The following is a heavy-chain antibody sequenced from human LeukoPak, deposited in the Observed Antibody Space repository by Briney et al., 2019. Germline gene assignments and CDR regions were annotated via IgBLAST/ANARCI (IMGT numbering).Heavy chain of an antibody. CDR2: ISGSGGST. CDR1: GFTFSSYA. Sequence: HTGGSLRLSCAASGFTFSSYAMSWVRQAPGKGLEWVSAISGSGGSTYYADSVKGRFTISRDNSKNTLYLQMNSLRAEDTAVYYCAKEVLRYFDWLNWFDPWGQGTLVTVSS. CDR3: AKEVLRYFDWLNWFDP. D-gene: IGHD3-9*01. J-gene: IGHJ5*02. V-gene: IGHV3-23*01.